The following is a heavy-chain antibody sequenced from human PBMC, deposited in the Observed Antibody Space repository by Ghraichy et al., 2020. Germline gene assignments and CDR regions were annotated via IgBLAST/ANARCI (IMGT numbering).Heavy chain of an antibody. CDR3: ARGSKYSSSGNWFDP. Sequence: SETLSLTCAVYGGSFSGYYWSWIRQPPGKGLEWIGEINYSGSTNYNPSLKSRVTISVDTSKNQFSLKLSSVTAADTAVYDCARGSKYSSSGNWFDPWGQGTLVTVSS. CDR1: GGSFSGYY. V-gene: IGHV4-34*01. D-gene: IGHD6-6*01. J-gene: IGHJ5*02. CDR2: INYSGST.